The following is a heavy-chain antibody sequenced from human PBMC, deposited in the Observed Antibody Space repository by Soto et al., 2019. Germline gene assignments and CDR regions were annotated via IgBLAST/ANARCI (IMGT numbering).Heavy chain of an antibody. CDR2: IKSKTDGGTT. CDR1: GFIFSHAW. V-gene: IGHV3-15*07. CDR3: TTDYYDSSGYYVFGY. J-gene: IGHJ4*02. D-gene: IGHD3-22*01. Sequence: EVQLVESGGGLVKTGGSLRLSCAASGFIFSHAWMNWVRQAPGKGLEWVGRIKSKTDGGTTDYAAPVKGRSIISRDDSKNTLYLQLNSLKTEDTAVYSCTTDYYDSSGYYVFGYWGQGTLVTVSS.